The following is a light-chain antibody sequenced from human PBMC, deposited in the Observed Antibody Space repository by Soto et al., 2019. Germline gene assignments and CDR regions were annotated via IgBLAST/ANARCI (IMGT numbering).Light chain of an antibody. Sequence: EIVMTQSPATLSVSPGERATLSCRASQSVNSNLAWYQRKRGQAPRLLIFYASTRAPGIPSGFSGSGSGTEFILTISSMQSEDFAVYYCQQYNTWPWTFGQGTEVEIK. V-gene: IGKV3-15*01. CDR1: QSVNSN. CDR2: YAS. J-gene: IGKJ1*01. CDR3: QQYNTWPWT.